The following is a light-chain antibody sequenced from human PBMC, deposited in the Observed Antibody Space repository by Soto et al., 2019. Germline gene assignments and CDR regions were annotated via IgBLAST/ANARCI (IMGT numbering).Light chain of an antibody. J-gene: IGKJ4*01. CDR3: QHSRSAPLP. V-gene: IGKV3-20*01. CDR1: QSGSSSY. Sequence: EIVLTQSPGTLSLSPGDRATLSCRVSQSGSSSYLAGYQHKFGQAPRLLIYAASSRATGTPDRFSGSGSGTDFTLTISRLEPEDFAMYYCQHSRSAPLPFGGGTKVEIK. CDR2: AAS.